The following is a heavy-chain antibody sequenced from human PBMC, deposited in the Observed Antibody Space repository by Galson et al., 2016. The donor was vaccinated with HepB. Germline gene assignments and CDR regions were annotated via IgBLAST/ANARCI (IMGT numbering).Heavy chain of an antibody. J-gene: IGHJ3*02. CDR3: TINHDYAFHT. D-gene: IGHD1-14*01. CDR1: GFIFSTYW. Sequence: SLRLSCAASGFIFSTYWMSWVRQVPGKGLEWVANLKPDGSVEYYVDSVRGRFSISRDNAKNSLYPQMNSLRAEDTAVYYCTINHDYAFHTWGQGTVVTVSS. V-gene: IGHV3-7*01. CDR2: LKPDGSVE.